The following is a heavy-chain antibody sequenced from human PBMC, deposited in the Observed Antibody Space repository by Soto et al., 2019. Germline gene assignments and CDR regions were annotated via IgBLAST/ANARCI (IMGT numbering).Heavy chain of an antibody. CDR3: ARGIDYNFWSGHYNYFAY. CDR2: INAGNGNT. Sequence: APVKVCCKACGYAFKRYAMQWVRQATEQRLEWMGWINAGNGNTKSSQKFQDRVSITRVTSATTVYMDLSSLTSEDTAVYYCARGIDYNFWSGHYNYFAYWGQGTLVTVSS. V-gene: IGHV1-3*01. J-gene: IGHJ4*02. D-gene: IGHD3-3*01. CDR1: GYAFKRYA.